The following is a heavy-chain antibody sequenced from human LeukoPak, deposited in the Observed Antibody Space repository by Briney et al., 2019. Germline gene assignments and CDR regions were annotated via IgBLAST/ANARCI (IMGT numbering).Heavy chain of an antibody. Sequence: SGTQSLTCAVSGGSISISIYHWGCIRQAQGGGVELIGSIYYSGRTYYKPSLQSRVSISVDTSKNQFSLKLSSVTAADTAVYYCARHLFRHWTIDYWGQGTLVTVSS. J-gene: IGHJ4*02. V-gene: IGHV4-39*01. CDR2: IYYSGRT. CDR3: ARHLFRHWTIDY. D-gene: IGHD1-1*01. CDR1: GGSISISIYH.